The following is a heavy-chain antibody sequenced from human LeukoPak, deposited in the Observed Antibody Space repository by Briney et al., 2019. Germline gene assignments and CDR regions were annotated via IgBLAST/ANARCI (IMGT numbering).Heavy chain of an antibody. CDR2: ISYDGSNK. CDR1: GFTFGSYG. J-gene: IGHJ6*02. CDR3: AKGDIVVVPAVLDYYYGMDV. V-gene: IGHV3-30*18. Sequence: PGGSLRLSCAASGFTFGSYGMHWVRQAPGKGLEWVAVISYDGSNKYYADSVKGRFTISRDNSKNTLYLQMNSLRAEDTAVYYCAKGDIVVVPAVLDYYYGMDVWGQGTTVTVSS. D-gene: IGHD2-2*01.